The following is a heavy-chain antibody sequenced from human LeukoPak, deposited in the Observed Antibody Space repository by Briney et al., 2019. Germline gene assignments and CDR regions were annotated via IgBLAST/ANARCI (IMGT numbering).Heavy chain of an antibody. Sequence: GGSLRLSCVASGFTFSSYAMSWVRQAPGKGLEWVSHIGGSGASTYYADSVKGRFTISRDNSKNTLYLQMNSLRAEDTAVFYCARASSAAAGTYYYYMDVWGKGTTVTISS. D-gene: IGHD6-13*01. CDR2: IGGSGAST. CDR1: GFTFSSYA. J-gene: IGHJ6*03. CDR3: ARASSAAAGTYYYYMDV. V-gene: IGHV3-23*01.